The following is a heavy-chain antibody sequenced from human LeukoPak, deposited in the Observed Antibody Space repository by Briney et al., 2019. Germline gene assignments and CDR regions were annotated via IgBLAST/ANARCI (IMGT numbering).Heavy chain of an antibody. V-gene: IGHV3-21*01. D-gene: IGHD6-13*01. CDR2: ISSSSSYI. CDR3: ARDRWDSSWLYYFDY. J-gene: IGHJ4*02. CDR1: GFTFSSYS. Sequence: GGSLRLSCAASGFTFSSYSMNWVRQAPGKGLEWVSSISSSSSYIYYADSVKGRFTISRDHAKNSLYLQMNSLRAEDTAVYYCARDRWDSSWLYYFDYWGQGTLVTVSS.